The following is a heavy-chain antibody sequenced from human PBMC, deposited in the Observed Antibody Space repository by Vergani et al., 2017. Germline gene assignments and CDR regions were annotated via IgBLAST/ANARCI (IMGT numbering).Heavy chain of an antibody. CDR3: ASSEYSXGWYVALGNYYYYGMDV. CDR1: GFTFSSYS. V-gene: IGHV3-66*01. D-gene: IGHD6-19*01. Sequence: EVQLVESGGGLVKPGGSLRLSCAASGFTFSSYSMNWVRQAPGKGLEWVSVIYSGGSTYYADSVKGRFTISRDNSKNTLYLQMNSLRAEDTAVYYCASSEYSXGWYVALGNYYYYGMDVWGQGTTVTVSS. CDR2: IYSGGST. J-gene: IGHJ6*02.